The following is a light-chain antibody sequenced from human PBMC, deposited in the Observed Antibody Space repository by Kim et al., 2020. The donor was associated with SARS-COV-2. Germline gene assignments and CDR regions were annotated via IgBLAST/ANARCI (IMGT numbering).Light chain of an antibody. V-gene: IGLV3-21*04. Sequence: APRKTARITCGGNNIGSKSVHWYQQRPGQAPVLVISYDSDRPSGSPERFSGSNSGNTATLTISRVEAGDEADYYCQLWDSTSDHVVFGGGTQLTVL. CDR2: YDS. CDR1: NIGSKS. J-gene: IGLJ2*01. CDR3: QLWDSTSDHVV.